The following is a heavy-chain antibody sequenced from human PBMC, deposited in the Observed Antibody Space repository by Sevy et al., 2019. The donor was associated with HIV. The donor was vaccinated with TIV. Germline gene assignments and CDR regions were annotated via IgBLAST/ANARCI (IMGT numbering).Heavy chain of an antibody. CDR3: ASGALGATKGTYYFDH. D-gene: IGHD1-26*01. CDR1: GFTFNNYA. CDR2: IYSGGGT. V-gene: IGHV3-53*01. J-gene: IGHJ4*02. Sequence: GGSLRLSCLASGFTFNNYAMSWVRQTPGKGPEWVSVIYSGGGTHYADSVKGRFTISRDNSKNTLYLQMNSLRAEDTAVYYCASGALGATKGTYYFDHWGQGTLVTVSS.